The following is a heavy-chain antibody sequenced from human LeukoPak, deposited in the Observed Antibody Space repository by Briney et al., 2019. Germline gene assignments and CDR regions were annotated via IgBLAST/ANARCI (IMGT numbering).Heavy chain of an antibody. D-gene: IGHD6-13*01. CDR1: GGSISSYY. J-gene: IGHJ4*02. V-gene: IGHV4-59*08. CDR2: IYYSGST. CDR3: ARLSYSSSWYLWYFDY. Sequence: SETLSLTCTVSGGSISSYYWSWIRQPPGKGLEWIGYIYYSGSTNYNPSLKSRVTISVDTSKNLFSLKLSSVTAADTAVYYCARLSYSSSWYLWYFDYWGQGTLVTVSS.